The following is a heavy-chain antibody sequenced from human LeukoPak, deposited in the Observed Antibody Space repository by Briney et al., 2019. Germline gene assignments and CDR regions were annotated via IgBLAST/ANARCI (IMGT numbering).Heavy chain of an antibody. V-gene: IGHV4-59*13. CDR3: ARVRIGETSYDASDV. Sequence: SETLSLTCTVSGGSISSYYWTWIRQPPGKGLEWIGDIYITGSTNYNPYLRRRVTMSVDTSKNQFSLRLSSVTAADTAVYYCARVRIGETSYDASDVWGLGTMVTVSS. CDR1: GGSISSYY. D-gene: IGHD1-26*01. J-gene: IGHJ3*01. CDR2: IYITGST.